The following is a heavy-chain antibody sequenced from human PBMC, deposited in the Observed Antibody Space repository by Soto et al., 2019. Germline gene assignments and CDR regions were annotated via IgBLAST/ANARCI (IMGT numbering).Heavy chain of an antibody. J-gene: IGHJ6*02. CDR1: GYSFTSYW. CDR2: IYPGDSDT. Sequence: SLKISCKGSGYSFTSYWIGWVRQMPGKGLEWMGIIYPGDSDTRYSPSFQGQVTISADKSISTAYLQWSSLRPEDTAVYYCARDPTYSDNGMVVPAKYGMDVWGQGTTVTVSS. D-gene: IGHD2-15*01. CDR3: ARDPTYSDNGMVVPAKYGMDV. V-gene: IGHV5-51*01.